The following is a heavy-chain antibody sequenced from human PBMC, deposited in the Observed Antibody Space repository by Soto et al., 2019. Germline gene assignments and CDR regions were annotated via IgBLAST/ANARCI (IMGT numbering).Heavy chain of an antibody. Sequence: GGSLTLSCAASGCTFSSDEMNWGRQAPGTGLELVSYINVSCSSTYYSDSSMGRFTVSRDNAKNSLYLQMNSLIADTTGVYYCAREVSWPVFDICGQGTMVTVSS. J-gene: IGHJ3*02. CDR3: AREVSWPVFDI. CDR2: INVSCSST. D-gene: IGHD1-20*01. CDR1: GCTFSSDE. V-gene: IGHV3-48*03.